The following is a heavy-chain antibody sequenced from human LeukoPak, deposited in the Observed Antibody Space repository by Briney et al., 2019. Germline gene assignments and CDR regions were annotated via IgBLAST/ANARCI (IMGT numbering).Heavy chain of an antibody. CDR1: GGTFSSYA. J-gene: IGHJ1*01. Sequence: ASVKVSCKASGGTFSSYAISWVRQAPGQGLEWMGGIIPIFGTANYAQKFQGRVTITTDESTSTAYMELSSLRSEDTAVYYCASPTPYYYDSSGYYCFQHWGQGTLVTVSS. V-gene: IGHV1-69*05. CDR2: IIPIFGTA. CDR3: ASPTPYYYDSSGYYCFQH. D-gene: IGHD3-22*01.